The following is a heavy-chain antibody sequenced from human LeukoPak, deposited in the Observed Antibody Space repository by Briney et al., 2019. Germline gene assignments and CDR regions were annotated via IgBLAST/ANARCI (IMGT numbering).Heavy chain of an antibody. CDR3: ARDRSGTYHGWFDP. D-gene: IGHD1-1*01. J-gene: IGHJ5*02. V-gene: IGHV4-34*01. CDR1: GGSFSGYY. Sequence: LETLSLTCAVYGGSFSGYYWSWIRQPPGKGLEWIGEISQSGSTNYNPSLKSRVTMSVDTSKKQFSLRLTSVTAADTAVYYCARDRSGTYHGWFDPWGQGTLVTVSS. CDR2: ISQSGST.